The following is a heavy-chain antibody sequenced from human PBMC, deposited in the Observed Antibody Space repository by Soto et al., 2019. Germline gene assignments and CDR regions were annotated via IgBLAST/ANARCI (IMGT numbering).Heavy chain of an antibody. J-gene: IGHJ4*02. Sequence: QVQLVQSGAEVKNPGASVRVSCKASGYTFTDYGVSWVRQAPGQGLEWMGWISAYNGDTNYAQKFQGRVTMTTDTPTSTAYMELGSLRSDDTAIYYCARDRRGSTSMFDYWGQGTLVTVSS. V-gene: IGHV1-18*04. CDR2: ISAYNGDT. CDR1: GYTFTDYG. D-gene: IGHD1-26*01. CDR3: ARDRRGSTSMFDY.